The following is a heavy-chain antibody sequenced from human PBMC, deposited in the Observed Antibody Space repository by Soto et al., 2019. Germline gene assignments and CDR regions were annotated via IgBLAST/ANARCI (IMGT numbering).Heavy chain of an antibody. J-gene: IGHJ4*02. D-gene: IGHD3-3*01. Sequence: QVHLEQSGAEVKKAGASVKISCKASGYSFAGYYINWVRQVSGQGLAWMGWINPNTGVTDYAQKFQGRVTLTRDTSIKTAYLELTSLRSDDTAVYYCAKIYTWNEWQGGSDYWGQGTLLTVSS. CDR2: INPNTGVT. V-gene: IGHV1-2*02. CDR1: GYSFAGYY. CDR3: AKIYTWNEWQGGSDY.